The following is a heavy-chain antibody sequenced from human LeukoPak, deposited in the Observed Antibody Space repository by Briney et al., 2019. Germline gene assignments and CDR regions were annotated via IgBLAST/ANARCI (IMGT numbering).Heavy chain of an antibody. Sequence: GESLRISCTGSGFSFTSDWITWVGQMPGKGLEWMGTIDPSDSYTNYSPSFQGHVTISADKSISTAYLQWSSLKASDTAMYYCAHAVVDYDIFDYWGQGTLVTVSS. D-gene: IGHD3-22*01. CDR3: AHAVVDYDIFDY. CDR1: GFSFTSDW. J-gene: IGHJ4*02. V-gene: IGHV5-10-1*01. CDR2: IDPSDSYT.